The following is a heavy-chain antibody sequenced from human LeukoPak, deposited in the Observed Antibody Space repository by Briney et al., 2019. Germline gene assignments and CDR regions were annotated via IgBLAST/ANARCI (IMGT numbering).Heavy chain of an antibody. CDR1: GFTVSTNY. Sequence: GGSLRLSCVASGFTVSTNYMSWVRQAPGKGLEWVSVIYSGGSTYYADSVKGRFTISRDKSKNTMYLQINSLRAEDTAVYYCARDTGSMAARFFDYWGQGTLVTVSS. V-gene: IGHV3-53*01. CDR2: IYSGGST. D-gene: IGHD2-8*02. J-gene: IGHJ4*02. CDR3: ARDTGSMAARFFDY.